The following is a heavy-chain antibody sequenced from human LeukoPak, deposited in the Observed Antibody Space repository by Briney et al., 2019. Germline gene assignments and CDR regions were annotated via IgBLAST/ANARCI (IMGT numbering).Heavy chain of an antibody. CDR2: IDHSGST. V-gene: IGHV4-38-2*02. CDR1: GYSIGNGYF. CDR3: ARVWYYGSGTYYNLYYYYYMDV. D-gene: IGHD3-10*01. Sequence: TPSETLSLTCTVSGYSIGNGYFWSWIRQPPGKGLEWVGEIDHSGSTNYNPSLKSRVTISIDTSKNQFSLNLSSVTAADTAVYYCARVWYYGSGTYYNLYYYYYMDVWGKGTTVTVSS. J-gene: IGHJ6*03.